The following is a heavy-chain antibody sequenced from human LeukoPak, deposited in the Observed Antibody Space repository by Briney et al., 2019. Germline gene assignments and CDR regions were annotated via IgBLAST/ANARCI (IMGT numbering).Heavy chain of an antibody. V-gene: IGHV3-30*18. CDR3: AKAYTGRCLQASDF. Sequence: PGGSLRLSCAASGFTFSDYGMHWVRQAPGKGLEWVAVISHDGSNDYYADSVKGRFTISRDNSKNTLYLQMNSLRAEDTAVYYCAKAYTGRCLQASDFWGQGTLVTVSS. CDR1: GFTFSDYG. J-gene: IGHJ4*02. CDR2: ISHDGSND. D-gene: IGHD1-26*01.